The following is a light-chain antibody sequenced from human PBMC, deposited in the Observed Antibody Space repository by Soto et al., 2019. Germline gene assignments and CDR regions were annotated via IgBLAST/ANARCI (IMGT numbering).Light chain of an antibody. CDR1: SSDVGGYNY. V-gene: IGLV2-14*03. CDR3: FSKISGFVYG. CDR2: EVS. J-gene: IGLJ1*01. Sequence: QSVLTQPASVSGSPGQSITISCTGTSSDVGGYNYVSWFQQHPGKAPKLKIYEVSNRPSGVSNRFSGSKSGYTASLTISGLQAEDEADYFCFSKISGFVYGFGTGTKLTVL.